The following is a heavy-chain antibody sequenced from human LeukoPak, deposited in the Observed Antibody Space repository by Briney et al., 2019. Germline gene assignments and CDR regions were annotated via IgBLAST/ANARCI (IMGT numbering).Heavy chain of an antibody. CDR2: ISGSGGST. D-gene: IGHD3-3*01. V-gene: IGHV3-23*01. Sequence: GGSLRLSCAASGFTFSSYAMSWVRQAPGKGLEWVSAISGSGGSTYYADSVKGRFTISRDNSKNTLYLQMNSLGAEDTAVYYCAKPRITIFGVVRGAFDYWGQGTLVTVSS. J-gene: IGHJ4*02. CDR1: GFTFSSYA. CDR3: AKPRITIFGVVRGAFDY.